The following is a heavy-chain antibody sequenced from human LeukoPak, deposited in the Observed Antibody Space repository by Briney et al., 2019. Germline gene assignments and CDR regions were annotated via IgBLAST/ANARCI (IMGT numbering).Heavy chain of an antibody. CDR2: IWYDGSNK. CDR1: GFTFSTYG. D-gene: IGHD3-22*01. V-gene: IGHV3-33*01. Sequence: GGSLRLSCVASGFTFSTYGMHWVRQAPGKGLEWVAIIWYDGSNKYYADSVKGRFTISRDNSKNTLYLQMNSLRDEDTAVYFCARDDSTAHHAFDVWGHGTMVTVSS. J-gene: IGHJ3*01. CDR3: ARDDSTAHHAFDV.